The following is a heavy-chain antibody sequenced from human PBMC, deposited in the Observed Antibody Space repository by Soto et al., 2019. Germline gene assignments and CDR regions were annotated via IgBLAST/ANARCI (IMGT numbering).Heavy chain of an antibody. D-gene: IGHD6-19*01. J-gene: IGHJ4*02. CDR1: GFTFSSYA. CDR3: VRDKSPYSSGWHNRHFDY. Sequence: QVQLVESGGGVVQPGRSLRLSCAASGFTFSSYAMHWVRQAPGKGLEWVAVISYDGSNKYYADSVKGRFTISRDNSKTQYLQRNSLRAEDTAWYYCVRDKSPYSSGWHNRHFDYWGQGTLVTVSS. V-gene: IGHV3-30-3*01. CDR2: ISYDGSNK.